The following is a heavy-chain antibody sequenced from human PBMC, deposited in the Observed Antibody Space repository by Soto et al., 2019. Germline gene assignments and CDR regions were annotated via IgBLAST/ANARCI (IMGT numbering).Heavy chain of an antibody. V-gene: IGHV4-30-2*01. CDR1: GGSSSSGGYS. J-gene: IGHJ5*02. CDR3: ARVPGP. CDR2: IYHSGST. Sequence: QLRLQESGSGLVKPSQTLSLTCAVSGGSSSSGGYSWSWSRQPRGKGLEWIGYIYHSGSTYYNPSLKSRVTISVDKSKNQLSLKLSSVTAADTAVYYCARVPGPWGQGNLVTVSS.